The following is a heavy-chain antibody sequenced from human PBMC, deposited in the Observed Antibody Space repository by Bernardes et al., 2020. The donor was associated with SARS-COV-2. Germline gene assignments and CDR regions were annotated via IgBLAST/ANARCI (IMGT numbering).Heavy chain of an antibody. Sequence: ASVKVSCKASGYTFTSYGISWVRQAPGQGLEWMGWISADNVNTDYAQKFQGRVTMTTDTSTSTAYMELRSLRSDDTAMYYCATVVGYSYGGGWFDPWGQGTLVTVSS. CDR2: ISADNVNT. CDR1: GYTFTSYG. J-gene: IGHJ5*02. V-gene: IGHV1-18*01. CDR3: ATVVGYSYGGGWFDP. D-gene: IGHD5-12*01.